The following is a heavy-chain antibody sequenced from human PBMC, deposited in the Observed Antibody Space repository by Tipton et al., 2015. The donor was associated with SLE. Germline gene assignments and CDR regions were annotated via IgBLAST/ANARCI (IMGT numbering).Heavy chain of an antibody. D-gene: IGHD3-3*01. V-gene: IGHV3-30*02. Sequence: SLRLSCAASGFTFSSYGMHWVRQAPGKGLEWVAFLRYDGSNKDKADSVKGRFTISRGNSKNTLYLQMNSLRAEDTAVYYCAKEGPGDFPYYSYAMDVWGQGTTVTVSS. CDR1: GFTFSSYG. CDR2: LRYDGSNK. J-gene: IGHJ6*02. CDR3: AKEGPGDFPYYSYAMDV.